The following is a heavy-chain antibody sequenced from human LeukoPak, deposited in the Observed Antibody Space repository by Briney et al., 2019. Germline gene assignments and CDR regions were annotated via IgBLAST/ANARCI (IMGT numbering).Heavy chain of an antibody. CDR3: AKENDFWSGSAAYYYGMDV. CDR1: GYTFTSYY. CDR2: INPNSGGT. D-gene: IGHD3-3*01. Sequence: GASVKVSCKASGYTFTSYYMHWVRQAPGQGLEWMGWINPNSGGTNYAQKFQGRVTMTRDTSISTAYMELSRLRSDDTAVYYCAKENDFWSGSAAYYYGMDVWGQGTTVTVSS. V-gene: IGHV1-2*02. J-gene: IGHJ6*02.